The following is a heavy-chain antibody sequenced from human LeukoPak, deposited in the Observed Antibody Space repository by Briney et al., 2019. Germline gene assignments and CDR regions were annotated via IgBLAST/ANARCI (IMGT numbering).Heavy chain of an antibody. CDR1: GGSISSYY. V-gene: IGHV4-59*01. CDR2: IYYSGST. Sequence: NPSETLSLTCTVSGGSISSYYWSWIRQPPGKGLEWIGYIYYSGSTNYNPSLKSRVTISVDTSKNQFSLKLSSVTAADTAVYYCARDSRRQGTMVRGVISRWYYYMDVWGKGTTVTISS. D-gene: IGHD3-10*01. CDR3: ARDSRRQGTMVRGVISRWYYYMDV. J-gene: IGHJ6*03.